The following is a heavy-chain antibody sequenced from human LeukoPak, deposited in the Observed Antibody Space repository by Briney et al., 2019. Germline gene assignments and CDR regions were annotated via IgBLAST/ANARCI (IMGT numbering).Heavy chain of an antibody. CDR1: GFTFSSYA. J-gene: IGHJ4*02. CDR2: ISSSGSYI. Sequence: GGSLRLSCAASGFTFSSYAIQWVRQAPGKGLEWVSSISSSGSYIYYADSVKGRFTISRDNAKNSLDPQMNSLRVEDTAVYYCARLQWLQTGRDFLDYWGQGTLVTVSS. CDR3: ARLQWLQTGRDFLDY. V-gene: IGHV3-21*06. D-gene: IGHD6-19*01.